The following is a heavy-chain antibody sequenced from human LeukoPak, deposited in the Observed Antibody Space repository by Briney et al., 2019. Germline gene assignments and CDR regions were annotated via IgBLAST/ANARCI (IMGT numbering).Heavy chain of an antibody. V-gene: IGHV3-48*01. CDR3: ARDPRCSSTSCYPG. CDR1: GFTFSSYI. J-gene: IGHJ4*02. D-gene: IGHD2-2*01. CDR2: ISSSSSTI. Sequence: GGSLRLSCAASGFTFSSYIMNWVRQAPGKGLEWVSYISSSSSTIYYADSVKGRFTISRDNAKNSLYLQMNSLRAEDTAVYYCARDPRCSSTSCYPGWGQGTLVTVSS.